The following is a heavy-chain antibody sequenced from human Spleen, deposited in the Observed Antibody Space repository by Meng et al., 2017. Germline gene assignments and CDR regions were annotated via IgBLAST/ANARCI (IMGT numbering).Heavy chain of an antibody. V-gene: IGHV4-4*07. CDR1: GGSISSYY. CDR2: IYTSGST. Sequence: SETLSLTCTVSGGSISSYYWSWIRQPAGKGLEWSGRIYTSGSTNYNPSLKSRVTMSVDTSKNQFSLKMSSVTAADTAVYYCARANQYSSGWRTGYFDYWGQGTLVTVSS. CDR3: ARANQYSSGWRTGYFDY. D-gene: IGHD6-19*01. J-gene: IGHJ4*02.